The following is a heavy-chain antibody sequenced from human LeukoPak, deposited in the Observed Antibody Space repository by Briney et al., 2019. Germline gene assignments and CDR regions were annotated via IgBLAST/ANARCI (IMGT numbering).Heavy chain of an antibody. V-gene: IGHV3-21*01. CDR1: GFTFSSYS. Sequence: GGSLRLSCAASGFTFSSYSMNWVRQAPGKGLEWVSSISSSSSYIYYADSVKGRFTISRDNAKSSLYLQMNSLRAEDTAVYYCARTHYDILTGYAPANDYWGQGTLVTVSS. CDR2: ISSSSSYI. CDR3: ARTHYDILTGYAPANDY. D-gene: IGHD3-9*01. J-gene: IGHJ4*02.